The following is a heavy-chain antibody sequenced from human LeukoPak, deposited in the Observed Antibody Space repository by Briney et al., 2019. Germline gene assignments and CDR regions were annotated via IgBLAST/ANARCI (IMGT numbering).Heavy chain of an antibody. Sequence: PGGSLRLSCAASGFTFSSYGMSWVRQAPGKGLEWVAFIRYDGSNKCYADSVKGRFTISRDNSKNMLYLQMNRLRAEDTAVYYCAKSPYFYNSGRYVDVWGKGTTVTVSS. V-gene: IGHV3-30*02. J-gene: IGHJ6*03. D-gene: IGHD3-10*01. CDR2: IRYDGSNK. CDR1: GFTFSSYG. CDR3: AKSPYFYNSGRYVDV.